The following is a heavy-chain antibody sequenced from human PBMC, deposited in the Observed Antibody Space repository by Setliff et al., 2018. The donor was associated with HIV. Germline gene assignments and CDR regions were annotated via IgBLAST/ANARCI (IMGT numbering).Heavy chain of an antibody. CDR2: IRSEGYGGTT. V-gene: IGHV3-49*04. J-gene: IGHJ4*02. Sequence: GGSLRLSCTASGFTFGDYAMAWVRQAPGKGLDWVAFIRSEGYGGTTENAASVKGRFTISRDDSKSVAYLQMNSLQTEDTAVYYCSRDPLSGWYGSYYFDYWGQGTLVTVSS. CDR1: GFTFGDYA. D-gene: IGHD6-19*01. CDR3: SRDPLSGWYGSYYFDY.